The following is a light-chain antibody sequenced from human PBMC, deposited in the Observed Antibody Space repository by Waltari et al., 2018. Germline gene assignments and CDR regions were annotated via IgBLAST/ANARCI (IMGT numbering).Light chain of an antibody. V-gene: IGKV3-15*01. J-gene: IGKJ1*01. Sequence: EIVVTQSPATLSLSPGERVTLSCRASQIVTNNFDWFQQRPGQAPRLLIYNASTRATDIPARFSGSGSVTEFTLTINSLQSEDLAIYYCQVRTSWLWTFGQGTKV. CDR3: QVRTSWLWT. CDR1: QIVTNN. CDR2: NAS.